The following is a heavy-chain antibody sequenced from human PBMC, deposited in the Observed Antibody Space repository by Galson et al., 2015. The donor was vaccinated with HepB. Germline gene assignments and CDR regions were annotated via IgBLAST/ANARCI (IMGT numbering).Heavy chain of an antibody. D-gene: IGHD6-13*01. J-gene: IGHJ4*02. CDR1: GFTFSSYG. CDR3: AKDTSSSWYEGVFDY. CDR2: ISYDGSNK. Sequence: SLRLSCAASGFTFSSYGMHWVRQAPGKGLEWVAVISYDGSNKYYADSVKGRFTISRDNSKNTLYLQMNSLRAEDTAVYYCAKDTSSSWYEGVFDYWGQGTLVTVSS. V-gene: IGHV3-30*18.